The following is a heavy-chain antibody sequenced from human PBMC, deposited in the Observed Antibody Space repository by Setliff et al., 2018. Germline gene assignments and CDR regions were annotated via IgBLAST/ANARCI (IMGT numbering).Heavy chain of an antibody. CDR2: IYYSGST. CDR3: ASAEYYYGSGSFHPYYMDV. D-gene: IGHD3-10*01. Sequence: SETLSLTCTVSGGSISSSSYYWGWIRQPPGKGLEWIGSIYYSGSTYYNPSLKSRVTISVDTSKNQFSLKLSSVTAADTAVYYCASAEYYYGSGSFHPYYMDVWGQGTTVTVSS. CDR1: GGSISSSSYY. V-gene: IGHV4-39*07. J-gene: IGHJ6*03.